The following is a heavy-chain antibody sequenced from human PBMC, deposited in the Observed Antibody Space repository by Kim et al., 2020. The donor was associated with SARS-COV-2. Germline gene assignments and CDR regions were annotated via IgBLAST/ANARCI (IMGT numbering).Heavy chain of an antibody. J-gene: IGHJ4*02. CDR3: AKAEAYDY. V-gene: IGHV3-30*02. Sequence: DGSNKNYADSGKGRFTNSRDNSKNTLYLQMNSLRAEDTAVYYCAKAEAYDYWGQGTLVTVSS. CDR2: DGSNK.